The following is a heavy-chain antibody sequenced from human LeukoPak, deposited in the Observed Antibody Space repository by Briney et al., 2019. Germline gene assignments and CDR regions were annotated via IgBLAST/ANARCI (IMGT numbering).Heavy chain of an antibody. CDR3: AREGTMVRVLDY. V-gene: IGHV4-59*01. Sequence: SETLSLTCTVSGGSISSYYRSWIRQPPGKGLEWIGYINYSESTNYNPSLKSRVTISVDTSKNQFSLKLSSVTAADTAVYYCAREGTMVRVLDYWGQGTLVTVSS. J-gene: IGHJ4*02. CDR2: INYSEST. CDR1: GGSISSYY. D-gene: IGHD3-10*01.